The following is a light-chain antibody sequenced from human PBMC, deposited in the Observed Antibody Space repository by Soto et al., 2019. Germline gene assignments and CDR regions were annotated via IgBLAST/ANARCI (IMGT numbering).Light chain of an antibody. CDR1: QSVSSN. J-gene: IGKJ4*01. CDR2: VAS. CDR3: QQYNNWPPVT. Sequence: EIVMTQSPATLSVSPGERATLSCRASQSVSSNLACYQQKPGQAPRLLIYVASTRAAVIPARFSGSGSGTEFTLSISSLQSEDFAVYYCQQYNNWPPVTFGGGTKVEIK. V-gene: IGKV3-15*01.